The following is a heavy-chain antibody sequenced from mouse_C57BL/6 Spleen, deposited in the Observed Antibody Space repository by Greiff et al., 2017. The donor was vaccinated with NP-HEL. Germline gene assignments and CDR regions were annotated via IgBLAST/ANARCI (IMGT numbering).Heavy chain of an antibody. D-gene: IGHD1-1*01. CDR1: GYTFTDHT. CDR2: IYPRDGSN. J-gene: IGHJ2*02. Sequence: QVQLQQSDAELVKPGASVKISCKVSGYTFTDHTIHWMKQRPEQGLEWIGYIYPRDGSNKYNEKFKGKATLTADKSTSTAYMPLNSLTSEHSAVYFGARTLVLRSYYFDYWGQGTSLTVSS. V-gene: IGHV1-78*01. CDR3: ARTLVLRSYYFDY.